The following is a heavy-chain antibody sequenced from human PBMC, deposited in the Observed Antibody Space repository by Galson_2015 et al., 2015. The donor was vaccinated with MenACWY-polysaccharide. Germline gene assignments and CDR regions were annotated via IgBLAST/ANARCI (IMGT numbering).Heavy chain of an antibody. CDR2: MNPNSGNT. J-gene: IGHJ6*02. V-gene: IGHV1-8*01. CDR1: GYTFTSYD. CDR3: ARGRKVGPPSYYYGMDV. Sequence: SVKVSCKASGYTFTSYDINWVRQAPGQGLEWMGWMNPNSGNTGYAQKFQGRVTMTRNTSISTAYMELSSLRSEDTAVYYCARGRKVGPPSYYYGMDVWGQGTTVTVSS.